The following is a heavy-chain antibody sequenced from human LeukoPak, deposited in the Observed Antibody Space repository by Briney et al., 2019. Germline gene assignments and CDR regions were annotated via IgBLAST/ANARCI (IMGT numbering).Heavy chain of an antibody. CDR1: GGSFSGYY. Sequence: SETLSLTCAVYGGSFSGYYWSWIRQPPGKGLEWIGEINHSGSTNYNPSLKSRVTISVDRSKNQFSLKLSSVTAADTAVYYCARDRLGWYFDLWGRGTLVTVSS. CDR2: INHSGST. J-gene: IGHJ2*01. D-gene: IGHD2-21*01. V-gene: IGHV4-34*01. CDR3: ARDRLGWYFDL.